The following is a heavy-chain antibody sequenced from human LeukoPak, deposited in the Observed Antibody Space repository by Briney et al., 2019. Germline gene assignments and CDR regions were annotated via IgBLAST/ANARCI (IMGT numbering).Heavy chain of an antibody. J-gene: IGHJ3*02. V-gene: IGHV4-34*01. CDR2: INHSGST. CDR1: GGSFSGYY. CDR3: ARSYRITMVRGNKAFDI. D-gene: IGHD3-10*01. Sequence: LETLSLTCAVYGGSFSGYYWSWIRQPPGKGLEWIGEINHSGSTNYNPSLKSRVTISVDTSKNQFSLKLSSVTAADTAVYYCARSYRITMVRGNKAFDIWGQGTMVTVSS.